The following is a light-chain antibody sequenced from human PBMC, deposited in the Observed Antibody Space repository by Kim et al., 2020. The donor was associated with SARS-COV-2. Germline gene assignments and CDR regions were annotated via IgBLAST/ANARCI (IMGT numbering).Light chain of an antibody. CDR2: EVT. Sequence: QSALTQPASVSGSPGQSITISCTGTSSDVDDYNYVSWYQQHPGKAPKLMIYEVTKRPSGVSYRFSGSMSGNTASLTISGLQAEDEADYYCSSYTSSSGLMVFGGGTQLTVL. CDR1: SSDVDDYNY. J-gene: IGLJ3*02. V-gene: IGLV2-14*01. CDR3: SSYTSSSGLMV.